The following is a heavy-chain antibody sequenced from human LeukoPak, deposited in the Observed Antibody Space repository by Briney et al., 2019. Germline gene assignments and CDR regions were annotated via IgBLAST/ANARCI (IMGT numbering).Heavy chain of an antibody. CDR2: INHSGST. J-gene: IGHJ4*02. CDR3: ARDTAAAGTYPLIDY. CDR1: GGSISSYY. D-gene: IGHD6-13*01. Sequence: SETLFLTCTVSGGSISSYYWSWIRQPPGKGLEWIGEINHSGSTNYNPSLKSRVTISVDTSKNQFSLKLSSVIAADTAVYYCARDTAAAGTYPLIDYWGQGTLVTVSS. V-gene: IGHV4-34*01.